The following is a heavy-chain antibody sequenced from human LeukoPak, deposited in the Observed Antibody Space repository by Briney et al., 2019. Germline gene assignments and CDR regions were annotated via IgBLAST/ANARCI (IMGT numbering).Heavy chain of an antibody. CDR3: ARDHYVYMDV. Sequence: SETLSLTCTVSGGSISSYYWSWIRQPPGKGLEWIGYIYYSGSTNYNPSLKSRVTISEDTSKNQFSLKLSSVTAADTAVYYCARDHYVYMDVWGKGTTVTVSS. CDR2: IYYSGST. V-gene: IGHV4-59*01. J-gene: IGHJ6*03. CDR1: GGSISSYY. D-gene: IGHD3-16*01.